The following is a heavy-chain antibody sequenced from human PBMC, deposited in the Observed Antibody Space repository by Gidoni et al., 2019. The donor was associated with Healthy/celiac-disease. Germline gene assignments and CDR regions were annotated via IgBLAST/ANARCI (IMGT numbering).Heavy chain of an antibody. CDR2: IYYSGST. V-gene: IGHV4-39*07. Sequence: QLQLQESGPGLVKPSETLSLTCTVSGGSISSSSYYWGWIRQPPGKGLEWIGSIYYSGSTYYNPSLKSRVTISVDTSKNQFSLKLSSVTAADTAVYYCARPYCSSTSCLGPYGMDVWGQGTTVTVSS. CDR1: GGSISSSSYY. CDR3: ARPYCSSTSCLGPYGMDV. J-gene: IGHJ6*02. D-gene: IGHD2-2*01.